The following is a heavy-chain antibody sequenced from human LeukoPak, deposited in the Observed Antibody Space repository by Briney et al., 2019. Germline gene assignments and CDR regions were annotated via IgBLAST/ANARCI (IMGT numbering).Heavy chain of an antibody. CDR2: ISYDGSNK. CDR1: GFTFSSYA. V-gene: IGHV3-30-3*01. J-gene: IGHJ4*02. D-gene: IGHD6-19*01. CDR3: ARGQWLVRSAADY. Sequence: GGSLRLSCAASGFTFSSYAMSWVRQAPGKGLEWVAVISYDGSNKYYADSVKGRFTISRDNSKNTLYLQMNSLRAEDTAVYYCARGQWLVRSAADYWGQGTLVTVSS.